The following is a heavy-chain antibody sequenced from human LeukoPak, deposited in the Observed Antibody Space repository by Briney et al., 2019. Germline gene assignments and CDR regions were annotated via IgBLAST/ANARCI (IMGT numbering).Heavy chain of an antibody. CDR1: GFRFGDFA. CDR3: AKQGGWELGDYYFDY. CDR2: ISGSGDGT. Sequence: GGSLRLSCVASGFRFGDFAMSWVRLAPGKGLEWVSSISGSGDGTYYADSVKGRFTISRDNSRNTMYLQTNSLRAEDTALYYWAKQGGWELGDYYFDYWGQGTLVTVSS. V-gene: IGHV3-23*01. D-gene: IGHD1-26*01. J-gene: IGHJ4*02.